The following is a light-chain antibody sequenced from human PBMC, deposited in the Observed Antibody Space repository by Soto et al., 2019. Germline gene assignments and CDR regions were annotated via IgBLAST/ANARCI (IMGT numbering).Light chain of an antibody. Sequence: QPVLTQPPSVSGAPGQTVLISYSGSSSNLGAPYDVNWFRQLPGTVPRRLIYGNNNRPSGVPDRFSGSKSGTSASLAITGLKAEDEADYYCQSYDSSLSGYVFGTGTKLTVL. CDR3: QSYDSSLSGYV. CDR1: SSNLGAPYD. V-gene: IGLV1-40*01. CDR2: GNN. J-gene: IGLJ1*01.